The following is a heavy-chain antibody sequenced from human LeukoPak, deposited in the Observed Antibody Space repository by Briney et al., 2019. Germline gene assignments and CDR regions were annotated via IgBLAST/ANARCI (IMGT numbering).Heavy chain of an antibody. D-gene: IGHD2-21*02. Sequence: PGGSLRLSCAASGFTFSSYAMSWVRQAPGKGLEWVSVISGSGGSTYYADSVKGRFTISRDNSKNTLYLQVNSLRANDTAVYYCAKQKTVVVTAIGYWGQGTLVTVSS. J-gene: IGHJ4*02. CDR3: AKQKTVVVTAIGY. CDR1: GFTFSSYA. V-gene: IGHV3-23*01. CDR2: ISGSGGST.